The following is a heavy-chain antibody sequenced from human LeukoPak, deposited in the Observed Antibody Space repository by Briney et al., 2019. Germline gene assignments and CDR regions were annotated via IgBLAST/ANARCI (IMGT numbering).Heavy chain of an antibody. V-gene: IGHV4-39*01. CDR2: IYYSGST. Sequence: SETLSLTCTVSXGXXSXXXXXXGXXXQPXXXGXEXXGSIYYSGSTYYNPSLKSRVTISVDTSKNQFSLKLSSVTAADTAVYYCXTVVVAATYYFDYWGQGTLVTVSS. CDR3: XTVVVAATYYFDY. D-gene: IGHD2-15*01. CDR1: XGXXSXXXXX. J-gene: IGHJ4*02.